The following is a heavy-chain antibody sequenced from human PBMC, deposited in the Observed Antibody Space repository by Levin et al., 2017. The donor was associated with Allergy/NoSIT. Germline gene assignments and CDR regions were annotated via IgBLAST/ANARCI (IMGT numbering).Heavy chain of an antibody. Sequence: GESLKISCAASGFTFSSYAMHWVRQAPGKGLEWVAVISYDGSNKYYADSVKGRFTISRDNSKNTLYLQMNSLRAEDTAVYYCARGSEQWLVRWASFDYWGQGTLVTVSS. CDR2: ISYDGSNK. J-gene: IGHJ4*02. D-gene: IGHD6-19*01. V-gene: IGHV3-30-3*01. CDR1: GFTFSSYA. CDR3: ARGSEQWLVRWASFDY.